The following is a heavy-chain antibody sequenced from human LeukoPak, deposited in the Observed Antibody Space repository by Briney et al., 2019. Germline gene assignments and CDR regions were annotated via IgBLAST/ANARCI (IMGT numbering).Heavy chain of an antibody. D-gene: IGHD4-17*01. CDR2: ISYDGSNK. V-gene: IGHV3-30*04. CDR1: GFTFSSYA. CDR3: ARAVATTVTTTDY. Sequence: GGSLRLSCAASGFTFSSYAMHWVRQAPGKGLEWVVVISYDGSNKYYADSVKGRFTISRDNSKNTLYLQMNSLRAEDTAVYYCARAVATTVTTTDYWGQGTLVTVSS. J-gene: IGHJ4*02.